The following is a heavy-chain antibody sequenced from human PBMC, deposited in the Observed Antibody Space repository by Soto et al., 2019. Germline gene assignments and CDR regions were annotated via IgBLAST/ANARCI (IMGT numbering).Heavy chain of an antibody. Sequence: QVQLVQSGAEVKKPGSSVKVSCKASGNTFSKYAISWVRQAPGQGLEWMGGIIPILGTAKYAQKFQGRVTITADESTRTAYMELRSVRFEDTAVYYCARDSHDYIWGSYRNGMDFWGQGTTVSVSS. CDR2: IIPILGTA. D-gene: IGHD3-16*02. CDR1: GNTFSKYA. V-gene: IGHV1-69*01. J-gene: IGHJ6*02. CDR3: ARDSHDYIWGSYRNGMDF.